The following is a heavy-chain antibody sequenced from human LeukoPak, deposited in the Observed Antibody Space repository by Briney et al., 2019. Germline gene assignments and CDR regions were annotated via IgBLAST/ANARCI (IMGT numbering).Heavy chain of an antibody. J-gene: IGHJ4*02. Sequence: GRSLRLSCAASGFTFSSYAMHWVRQAPGKGLEWVSSIGGSGDSIYYADSVKGRFTISRDNAKNSLDLQMNSLRAEDTAVYYCARDRNWNYDYWGQGTLVTVSS. D-gene: IGHD1-7*01. CDR2: IGGSGDSI. CDR3: ARDRNWNYDY. CDR1: GFTFSSYA. V-gene: IGHV3-21*01.